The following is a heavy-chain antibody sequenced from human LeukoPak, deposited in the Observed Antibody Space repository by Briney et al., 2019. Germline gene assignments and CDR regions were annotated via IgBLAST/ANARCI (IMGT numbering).Heavy chain of an antibody. J-gene: IGHJ5*02. CDR2: IYSDGTA. Sequence: GGSLRLSCAASGFTFSNNRMIWVRQAPGRGLEWVSVIYSDGTAYYADSVKGRFTISRDNSKSTLYLQMNSLKADDTAVYYCVRDLTWGQGTLVTVSS. CDR1: GFTFSNNR. CDR3: VRDLT. V-gene: IGHV3-53*01.